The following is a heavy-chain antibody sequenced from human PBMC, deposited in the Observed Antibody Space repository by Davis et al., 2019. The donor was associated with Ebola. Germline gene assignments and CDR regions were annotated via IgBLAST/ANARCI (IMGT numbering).Heavy chain of an antibody. Sequence: PSETLSLTCAVYGGSFSGYYWSWIRQPPGKGLEWIGEINHSGSTNYNPSLKSRVTISVDTSKNQFSLKLSSVTAADTAVYYCARLFRDSSGTEFDYWGQGTLVTVSS. J-gene: IGHJ4*02. D-gene: IGHD3-22*01. CDR2: INHSGST. CDR3: ARLFRDSSGTEFDY. V-gene: IGHV4-34*01. CDR1: GGSFSGYY.